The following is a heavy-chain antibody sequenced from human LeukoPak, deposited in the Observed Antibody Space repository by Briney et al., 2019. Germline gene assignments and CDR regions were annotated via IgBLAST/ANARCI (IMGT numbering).Heavy chain of an antibody. D-gene: IGHD5-12*01. J-gene: IGHJ4*02. CDR2: IYYSGST. CDR1: GGSISSYY. V-gene: IGHV4-59*01. CDR3: ARSGDIVATGYFDY. Sequence: SETLSLTCTVSGGSISSYYWSWIRQPPGKGLEWIGYIYYSGSTNYNPSLKSRATISVDTSKNQFSLKLSSVTAADTAVYYCARSGDIVATGYFDYWGQGTLVTVSS.